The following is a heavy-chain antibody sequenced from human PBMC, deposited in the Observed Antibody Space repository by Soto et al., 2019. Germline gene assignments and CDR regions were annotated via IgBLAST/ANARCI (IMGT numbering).Heavy chain of an antibody. Sequence: ITLKESGPTLVKPTQTLTLTCTFSGFSLNASGVGVAWIRQPPGKALEWLALIYWDDDTRYSPSLRGRLTTAKTTSKTQVVLTRTNLDPVDPAPSSVAHRDRISPSGAFDMWGQGTMVTAS. D-gene: IGHD6-6*01. V-gene: IGHV2-5*02. J-gene: IGHJ3*02. CDR2: IYWDDDT. CDR1: GFSLNASGVG. CDR3: AHRDRISPSGAFDM.